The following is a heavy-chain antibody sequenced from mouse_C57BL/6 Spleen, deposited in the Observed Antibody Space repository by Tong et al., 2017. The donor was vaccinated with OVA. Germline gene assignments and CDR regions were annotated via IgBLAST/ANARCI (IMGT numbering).Heavy chain of an antibody. J-gene: IGHJ2*01. CDR1: GYTFTSYV. V-gene: IGHV1-14*01. D-gene: IGHD2-14*01. Sequence: EVQLQQSGPELVKPGASVKMSCKASGYTFTSYVMHWVKQKPGQGLEWIGYINPYNDGTKYNEKFKGKATLTSDKSASTAYMELSSRTSEDSAVYYCARDGVTIGTTLDYWGQGTTLTVSS. CDR3: ARDGVTIGTTLDY. CDR2: INPYNDGT.